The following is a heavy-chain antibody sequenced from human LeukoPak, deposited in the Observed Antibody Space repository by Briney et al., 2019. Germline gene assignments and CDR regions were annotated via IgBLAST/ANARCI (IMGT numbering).Heavy chain of an antibody. Sequence: SETLSLTCTVSGYSISSGYYWDWIRQPPGKGLEWIGSIYHSGSTYYNPSLKSRVTISVDTSKNQFSLKLSSVTAADTAVYYCARLRSWGQGTLVTVSS. V-gene: IGHV4-38-2*02. CDR3: ARLRS. J-gene: IGHJ4*02. CDR1: GYSISSGYY. CDR2: IYHSGST. D-gene: IGHD3-10*01.